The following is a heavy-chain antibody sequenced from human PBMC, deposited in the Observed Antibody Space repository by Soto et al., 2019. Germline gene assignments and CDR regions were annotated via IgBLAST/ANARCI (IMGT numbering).Heavy chain of an antibody. D-gene: IGHD6-19*01. V-gene: IGHV4-59*01. J-gene: IGHJ4*02. Sequence: WTWIRQPPGKGLEWIGYINYSGSTNYNPSLKSRVTISVATSKNQFSLKVSSVTAADTAVYYCASTQEWLAFDYWGQGTLVTVSA. CDR3: ASTQEWLAFDY. CDR2: INYSGST.